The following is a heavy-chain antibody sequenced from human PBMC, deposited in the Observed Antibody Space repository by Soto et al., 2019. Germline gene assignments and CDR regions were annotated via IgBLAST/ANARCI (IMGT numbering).Heavy chain of an antibody. Sequence: GGSLRLSCAASGFTFSSYGMHWVRQAPGKGLEWVAVISYDGSNKYYADSVKGRFTISRDNSKNTLYLQMNSLRAEDTAVYYCAKGHDFWSGYYYYGMDVWGQGTTVTVSS. CDR1: GFTFSSYG. J-gene: IGHJ6*02. V-gene: IGHV3-30*18. CDR3: AKGHDFWSGYYYYGMDV. D-gene: IGHD3-3*01. CDR2: ISYDGSNK.